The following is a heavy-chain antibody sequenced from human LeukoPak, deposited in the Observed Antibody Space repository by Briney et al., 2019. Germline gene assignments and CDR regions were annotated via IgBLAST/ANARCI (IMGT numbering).Heavy chain of an antibody. V-gene: IGHV5-51*01. D-gene: IGHD5-18*01. Sequence: GESLKISCKASGYSFTSYWIAWVRRMPGKGLEWMGIIYPDDSDTTYSPSFQGQVAISADKSISAAYLQWRTLKASDTAMYYCASPRHSYSRTLDYWGQGTLVTVSS. J-gene: IGHJ4*02. CDR2: IYPDDSDT. CDR3: ASPRHSYSRTLDY. CDR1: GYSFTSYW.